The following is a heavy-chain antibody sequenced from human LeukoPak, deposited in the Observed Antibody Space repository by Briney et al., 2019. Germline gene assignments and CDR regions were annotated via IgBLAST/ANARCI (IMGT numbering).Heavy chain of an antibody. D-gene: IGHD3-16*02. CDR2: IYYSGST. CDR1: GGSISSYY. J-gene: IGHJ5*02. Sequence: SETLSLTCTVSGGSISSYYWSWIRQPPGKGLEWIGYIYYSGSTNYNPSLKSRVTISVDTSKNQFSLKLSSVTAAETAVYYCARSSLADYVWGSYRFNWFDPWGQGTLVTVSS. V-gene: IGHV4-59*01. CDR3: ARSSLADYVWGSYRFNWFDP.